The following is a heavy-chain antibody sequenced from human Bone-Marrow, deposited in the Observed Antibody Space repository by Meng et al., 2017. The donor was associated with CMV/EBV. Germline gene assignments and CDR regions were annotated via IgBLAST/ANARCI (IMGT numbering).Heavy chain of an antibody. J-gene: IGHJ5*02. CDR1: GGSISSYY. V-gene: IGHV4-59*01. CDR2: IYYSGST. D-gene: IGHD2-2*01. CDR3: AMWDQLLDNWFDP. Sequence: SETLSLTCTVSGGSISSYYWSWIRQPPGKGLEWIGYIYYSGSTNYNPSLKSRVTISVDTSKNQFSLKLSSVTAADTAVYYCAMWDQLLDNWFDPWGQGTLVTVSS.